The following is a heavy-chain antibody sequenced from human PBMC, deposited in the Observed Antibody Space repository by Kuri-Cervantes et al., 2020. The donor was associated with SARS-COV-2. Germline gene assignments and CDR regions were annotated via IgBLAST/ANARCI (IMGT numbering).Heavy chain of an antibody. CDR2: IYTSGST. D-gene: IGHD3-9*01. CDR3: ARDSYYDILTGYSPLGFDP. Sequence: SETLSLTCAVYGGSFSGYYWSWIRQPPGKGLEWIGRIYTSGSTNYNPSLKSRVTMSVDTSKNQFSLKLSSVTAADTAVYYCARDSYYDILTGYSPLGFDPWGQGTLVTVSS. CDR1: GGSFSGYY. J-gene: IGHJ5*02. V-gene: IGHV4-4*07.